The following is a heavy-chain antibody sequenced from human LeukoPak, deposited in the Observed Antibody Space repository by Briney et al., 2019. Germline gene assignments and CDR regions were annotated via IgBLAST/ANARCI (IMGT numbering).Heavy chain of an antibody. J-gene: IGHJ4*02. CDR3: ARGTDFTPITGYYSFVY. CDR1: GGSITGYY. D-gene: IGHD3-9*01. Sequence: PSETLSLTCTVSGGSITGYYWTWIRQPAGKGLEWIGRISDSGRAYYNPSLESRVTISLDTSNNRFSLKVTSVTAADTAVYYCARGTDFTPITGYYSFVYWGQGTLVSVSS. CDR2: ISDSGRA. V-gene: IGHV4-4*07.